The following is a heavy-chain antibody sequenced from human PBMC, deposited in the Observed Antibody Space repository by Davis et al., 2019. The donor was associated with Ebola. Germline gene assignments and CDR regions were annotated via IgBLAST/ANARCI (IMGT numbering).Heavy chain of an antibody. J-gene: IGHJ6*04. CDR1: GFTFSSYA. CDR2: IYYSGST. CDR3: ARRPYYYYGMDV. Sequence: LRLSCAASGFTFSSYAMSWIRQHPGKGLEWIGYIYYSGSTYYNPSLKSRVTISVDTSKNQFSLKLSSVTAADTAVYYCARRPYYYYGMDVWGKGTTVTVSS. V-gene: IGHV4-31*02.